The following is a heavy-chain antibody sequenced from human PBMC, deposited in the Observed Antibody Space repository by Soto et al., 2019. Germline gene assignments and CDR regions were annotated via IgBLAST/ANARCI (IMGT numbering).Heavy chain of an antibody. V-gene: IGHV1-69*13. CDR2: IIPIFGTA. D-gene: IGHD3-22*01. J-gene: IGHJ5*02. CDR3: ASDYDSSGPRLFDP. CDR1: GGTFSSYA. Sequence: ASVKVSCKASGGTFSSYAISWVRQAPGQGLEWMGGIIPIFGTANYAQKFQGRVTITADESTSTAYMELSSLRSEDTAVYYCASDYDSSGPRLFDPWGQGTLVTVSS.